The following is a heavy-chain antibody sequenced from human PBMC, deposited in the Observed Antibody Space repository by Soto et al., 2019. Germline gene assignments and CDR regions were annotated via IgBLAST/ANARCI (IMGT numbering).Heavy chain of an antibody. Sequence: ASVKVSCKASGYTFTSYAMHWVRQAPGQRLEWMGWINAGNGNTKYSQKFQGRVTITRDTSASTAYMELSSLRSEDTAVYYCARDYDFWSGYSYYYYGMDVWGQGTTVTSP. D-gene: IGHD3-3*01. CDR2: INAGNGNT. CDR1: GYTFTSYA. CDR3: ARDYDFWSGYSYYYYGMDV. J-gene: IGHJ6*02. V-gene: IGHV1-3*01.